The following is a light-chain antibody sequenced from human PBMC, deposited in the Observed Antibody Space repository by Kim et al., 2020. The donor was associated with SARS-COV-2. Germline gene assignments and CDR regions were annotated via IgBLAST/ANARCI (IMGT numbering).Light chain of an antibody. CDR1: QDINSF. V-gene: IGKV1-9*01. J-gene: IGKJ3*01. CDR3: QQGNAYPPA. Sequence: DIQLTQSPSFLSASVGDRVTITCRASQDINSFLAWYQQRPGKAPKVLIYAASTLQSGVPSRFSGSGSGTEFTLTISSLQPDDFATYYCQQGNAYPPASGPGTKVDIK. CDR2: AAS.